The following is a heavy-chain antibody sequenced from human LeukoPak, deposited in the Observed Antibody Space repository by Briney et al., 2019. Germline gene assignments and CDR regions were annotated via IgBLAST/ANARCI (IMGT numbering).Heavy chain of an antibody. CDR2: IYYSGST. CDR3: ARHHMMTVVSYYDY. Sequence: SETLSLTCTVSGGSISSSSYYWGWIRQPPGKGLEWIGSIYYSGSTYYNPSLKSRVTISVDTSKNQFSLKLSSVTAADTAVYYCARHHMMTVVSYYDYWGQGTLVTVSS. D-gene: IGHD3-22*01. V-gene: IGHV4-39*01. J-gene: IGHJ4*02. CDR1: GGSISSSSYY.